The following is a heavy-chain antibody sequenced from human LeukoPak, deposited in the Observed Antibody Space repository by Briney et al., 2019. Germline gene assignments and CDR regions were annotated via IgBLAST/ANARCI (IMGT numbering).Heavy chain of an antibody. V-gene: IGHV4-30-2*01. CDR2: IYHSGST. J-gene: IGHJ3*02. CDR1: GGSISSGGYS. CDR3: ARAGYDILTGYCGAFDI. Sequence: SQTLSLTCAVSGGSISSGGYSWSWIRQPPGKGLEWIGYIYHSGSTYYNPSLKSRVTISVDRSKNQFSLRLSSVTAADTAVYYCARAGYDILTGYCGAFDIWGQGTMVIVSS. D-gene: IGHD3-9*01.